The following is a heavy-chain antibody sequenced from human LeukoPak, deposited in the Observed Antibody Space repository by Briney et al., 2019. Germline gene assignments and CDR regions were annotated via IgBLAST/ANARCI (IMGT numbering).Heavy chain of an antibody. CDR1: AGSFSGYY. CDR2: INHSGST. V-gene: IGHV4-34*01. Sequence: SETLSLTCAGYAGSFSGYYWSWIRQPPGKGLEWIGEINHSGSTNYNPSLKSRVTISVDTSKNQFSLKLSSVTAADTAVYYCARGYGGNTWFDPWGQGTLVTVSS. CDR3: ARGYGGNTWFDP. J-gene: IGHJ5*02. D-gene: IGHD2-15*01.